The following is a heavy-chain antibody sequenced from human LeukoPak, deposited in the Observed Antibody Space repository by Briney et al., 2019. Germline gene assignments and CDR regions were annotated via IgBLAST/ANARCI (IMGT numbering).Heavy chain of an antibody. D-gene: IGHD5-18*01. J-gene: IGHJ4*02. CDR1: GITFSNYA. Sequence: GGSLRLSGVASGITFSNYAVSWVRQAPEKGLDWVSVISGSAHKIRYADSVKGRFTISRDNSENIVYLQMNNLRVEDTAVYYCAGRPTGYSSGYIHWGQGTLVTVSS. CDR3: AGRPTGYSSGYIH. CDR2: ISGSAHKI. V-gene: IGHV3-23*01.